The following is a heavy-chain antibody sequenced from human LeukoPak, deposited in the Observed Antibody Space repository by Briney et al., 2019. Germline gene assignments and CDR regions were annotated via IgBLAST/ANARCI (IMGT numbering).Heavy chain of an antibody. V-gene: IGHV3-30-3*01. CDR3: ASSGSYRFDY. J-gene: IGHJ4*02. CDR1: GFTFSSYA. Sequence: TGGSLRLSCAASGFTFSSYAMHWVRQAPGKGLEWVAVISYDGSNKYYADSVKGRFTISRDNSKNTLYLQMNSLRDEDTAVYYCASSGSYRFDYWGQGTLVTVS. D-gene: IGHD1-26*01. CDR2: ISYDGSNK.